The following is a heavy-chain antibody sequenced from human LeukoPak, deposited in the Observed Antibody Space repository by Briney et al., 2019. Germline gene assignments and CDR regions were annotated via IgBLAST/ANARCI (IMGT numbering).Heavy chain of an antibody. CDR2: INRGGSRT. D-gene: IGHD5-18*01. J-gene: IGHJ4*02. CDR3: ARGGSDTAMAHDY. V-gene: IGHV3-74*01. CDR1: GFTFDDYA. Sequence: GRSLRLSCAASGFTFDDYAMHWVRQAPGKGLMWVSRINRGGSRTDYADSVKGRFTISRDDAKNTLYLQLNSLRAEDTAVYFCARGGSDTAMAHDYWGQGTLVTVSS.